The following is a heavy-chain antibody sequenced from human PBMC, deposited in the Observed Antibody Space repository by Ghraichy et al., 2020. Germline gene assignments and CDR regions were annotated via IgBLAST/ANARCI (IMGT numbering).Heavy chain of an antibody. CDR2: IKRDGSEK. J-gene: IGHJ3*01. D-gene: IGHD2-15*01. CDR1: GFTFSSDW. V-gene: IGHV3-7*03. Sequence: GGSLRLSCVGSGFTFSSDWMTWVRQAPGKGLEWVANIKRDGSEKYYVDSVKGRFTISRDNAKNSLYLQMNSLRAEDTAVYYCARDPGFCSGGICYDVFDVWGQGTMVRLF. CDR3: ARDPGFCSGGICYDVFDV.